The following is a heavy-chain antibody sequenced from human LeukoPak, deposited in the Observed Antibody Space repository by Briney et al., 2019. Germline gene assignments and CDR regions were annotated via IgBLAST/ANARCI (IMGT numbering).Heavy chain of an antibody. CDR1: GYSISSGYY. CDR2: IYHSGPT. D-gene: IGHD3-10*01. V-gene: IGHV4-38-2*02. Sequence: SETLSLTCTVSGYSISSGYYWGWIRQPPGKGLEWIGSIYHSGPTYYNPSLKSRVTTSVDTSKNQFSLRLTSVTATDTAMYYCARSFRSAPALVGEVDPWGQGTQVTVSS. J-gene: IGHJ5*02. CDR3: ARSFRSAPALVGEVDP.